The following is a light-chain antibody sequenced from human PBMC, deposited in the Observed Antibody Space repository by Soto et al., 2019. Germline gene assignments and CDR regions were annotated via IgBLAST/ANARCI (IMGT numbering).Light chain of an antibody. CDR2: GAS. V-gene: IGKV3-20*01. Sequence: EIVLTQSPGTLSLSPGERATLSCRASQSVSSSYLAWYQQKPGQAPRLLIYGASSRATGIPDRFSGSGSGTDFTLTISSLQPEDSATYFCQQANSFPRTFGQGTKVEIK. J-gene: IGKJ1*01. CDR3: QQANSFPRT. CDR1: QSVSSSY.